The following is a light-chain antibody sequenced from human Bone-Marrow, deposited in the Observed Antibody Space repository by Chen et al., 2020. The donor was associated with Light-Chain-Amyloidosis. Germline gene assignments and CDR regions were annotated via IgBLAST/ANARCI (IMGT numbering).Light chain of an antibody. CDR1: SSNIGITY. V-gene: IGLV1-47*01. CDR3: AAWDGCLSGYV. CDR2: GNN. J-gene: IGLJ1*01. Sequence: QSVLTQPPSASGTPGQRVIISCSGASSNIGITYVYWYQHFPGADPNLLIHGNNQRPSGVPGRCSASKSDTSAFLAISGLRSKDEADYYCAAWDGCLSGYVFGTGTKVIV.